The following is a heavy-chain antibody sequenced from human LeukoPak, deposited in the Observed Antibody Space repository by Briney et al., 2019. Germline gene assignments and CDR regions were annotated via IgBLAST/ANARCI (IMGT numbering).Heavy chain of an antibody. CDR3: AKGSTIAARIVQH. Sequence: GGSLRLSCAASGFTFNSYGMHWVRQAPCTGLEWVAVISYDGDHKYYADSVKGRFTISRDNSKNTLYLQMNSLREEDTAVYYCAKGSTIAARIVQHWGQGTLVTVSS. J-gene: IGHJ1*01. CDR2: ISYDGDHK. V-gene: IGHV3-30*18. D-gene: IGHD6-6*01. CDR1: GFTFNSYG.